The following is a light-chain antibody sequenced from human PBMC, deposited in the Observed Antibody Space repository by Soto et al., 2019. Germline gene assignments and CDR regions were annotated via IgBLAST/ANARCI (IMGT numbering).Light chain of an antibody. CDR1: SSDVGGYNY. J-gene: IGLJ2*01. V-gene: IGLV2-8*01. CDR2: EVN. Sequence: QSALTQPPSASGSPGQSVTISCTGTSSDVGGYNYVSWFQHHPGKAPRLIISEVNKRPSGVPDRFSGSKSGNTASLTVSGLQTEDEADYYCCSYTSSSTLVFGGGTKVTVL. CDR3: CSYTSSSTLV.